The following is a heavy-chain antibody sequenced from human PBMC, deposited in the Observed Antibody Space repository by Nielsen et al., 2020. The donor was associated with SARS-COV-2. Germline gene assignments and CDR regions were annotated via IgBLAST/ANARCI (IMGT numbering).Heavy chain of an antibody. V-gene: IGHV3-33*08. CDR2: IWYDGSNK. Sequence: GGSLRLSCAASGFTFSSYGMHWVRQAPGKGLEWVAVIWYDGSNKYYADSVKGRFTISRDNSKNTLYLQMNSLRAEDTAVYYCAREGYSSSWQFDYWGQGTLVTVSS. CDR3: AREGYSSSWQFDY. J-gene: IGHJ4*02. CDR1: GFTFSSYG. D-gene: IGHD6-13*01.